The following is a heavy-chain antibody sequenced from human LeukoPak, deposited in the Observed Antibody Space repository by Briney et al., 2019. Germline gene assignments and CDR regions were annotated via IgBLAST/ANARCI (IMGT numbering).Heavy chain of an antibody. V-gene: IGHV3-74*01. Sequence: GGSLRLSCAASEFTFSNYWMHWVRQAPGKGLVWVSRINSDGSSTYYADSVKGRFTISRDNAKNTLYLQMNSLRAEDTAAYYCAREHSSSWSHFDYWGQGTLVTVSS. D-gene: IGHD6-13*01. CDR1: EFTFSNYW. CDR2: INSDGSST. J-gene: IGHJ4*02. CDR3: AREHSSSWSHFDY.